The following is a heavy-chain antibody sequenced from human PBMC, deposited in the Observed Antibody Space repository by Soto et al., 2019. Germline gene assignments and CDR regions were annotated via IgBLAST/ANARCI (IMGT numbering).Heavy chain of an antibody. CDR1: EFTLSSYA. CDR3: AKALSPSFYCSSTSCYTVKYYYYYGMDV. V-gene: IGHV3-23*01. Sequence: PGGSQRLSCEDSEFTLSSYAMSLFRQAPGKGLEWVSAISGRGGSTYYADSVKGRFTISSDNNKNTLYLQMNSLRAEDTAVYYCAKALSPSFYCSSTSCYTVKYYYYYGMDVWGQGTTVTVSS. J-gene: IGHJ6*02. CDR2: ISGRGGST. D-gene: IGHD2-2*02.